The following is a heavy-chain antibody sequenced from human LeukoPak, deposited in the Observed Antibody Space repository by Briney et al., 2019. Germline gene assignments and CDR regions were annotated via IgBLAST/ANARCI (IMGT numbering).Heavy chain of an antibody. Sequence: PGGSLRLSCAASGFTFSSYAMSWVRQAPGKGLEWVSAISGSGGSTYYADSVKGRFTISRDNSKNTLYLQMNSLRAEDTAVYYCAREGDPTGYSGYDDAFDIWGQGTMVTVSS. CDR1: GFTFSSYA. J-gene: IGHJ3*02. D-gene: IGHD5-12*01. V-gene: IGHV3-23*01. CDR2: ISGSGGST. CDR3: AREGDPTGYSGYDDAFDI.